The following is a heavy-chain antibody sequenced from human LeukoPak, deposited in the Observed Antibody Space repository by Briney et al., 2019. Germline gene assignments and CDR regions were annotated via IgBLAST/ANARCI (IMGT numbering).Heavy chain of an antibody. CDR1: GASVSSSH. J-gene: IGHJ4*02. D-gene: IGHD2/OR15-2a*01. CDR2: LSYTGKT. CDR3: SEGYFEPYDH. Sequence: SETPRLTCVVSGASVSSSHWNWIRQLPGKGLEWIGCLSYTGKTDYNPSLTSRVTVSLDTSKNQVSLKLRSVTAADTAVYYCSEGYFEPYDHWGQGTLVTVSS. V-gene: IGHV4-59*02.